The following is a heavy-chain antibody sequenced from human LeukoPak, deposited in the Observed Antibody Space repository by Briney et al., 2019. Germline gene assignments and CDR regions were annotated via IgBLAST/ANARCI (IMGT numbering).Heavy chain of an antibody. CDR1: GGPISTYY. D-gene: IGHD6-6*01. CDR3: ARWVTASSIDY. CDR2: IDYSGST. V-gene: IGHV4-59*08. J-gene: IGHJ4*02. Sequence: NTSETLSLTCTVSGGPISTYYWSWNRQPPGKGLEWIGYIDYSGSTNYNPSLKSRVTISVDTSKNQFSLKLSSVTAADTAVYYCARWVTASSIDYWGQGTLVTVSS.